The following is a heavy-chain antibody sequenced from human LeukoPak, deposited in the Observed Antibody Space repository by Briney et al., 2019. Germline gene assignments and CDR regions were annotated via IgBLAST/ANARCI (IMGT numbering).Heavy chain of an antibody. V-gene: IGHV4-59*01. CDR2: IYYSGST. CDR3: ARGRRYGELLFQASYYMDV. J-gene: IGHJ6*03. CDR1: GGSISSYY. Sequence: SETLSLTCTVSGGSISSYYWIWIRQPPGKGLECIGYIYYSGSTNYNPSLKSRVTISLDTSKNQSSLKLSSVTAADTAVYYCARGRRYGELLFQASYYMDVWGKGTTVTVSS. D-gene: IGHD3-10*01.